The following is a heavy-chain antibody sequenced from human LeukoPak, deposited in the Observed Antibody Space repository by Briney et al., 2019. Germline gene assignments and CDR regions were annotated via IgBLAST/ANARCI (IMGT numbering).Heavy chain of an antibody. CDR1: GSSFTSYW. Sequence: GASLKISYKGSGSSFTSYWIGWVRPMPGKGLEWMGIIYPGDSDTRYSPSFQGQVTISADKSISTAYLQWSSRKASDTAMYYCARLRAARPFDYWGQGTLVTVSS. D-gene: IGHD6-6*01. CDR3: ARLRAARPFDY. CDR2: IYPGDSDT. J-gene: IGHJ4*02. V-gene: IGHV5-51*01.